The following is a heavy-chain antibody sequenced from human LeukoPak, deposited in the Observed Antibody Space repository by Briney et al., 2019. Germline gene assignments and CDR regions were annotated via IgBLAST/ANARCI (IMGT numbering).Heavy chain of an antibody. J-gene: IGHJ6*02. CDR1: GFTFSSYS. CDR2: ISSSSSYI. Sequence: PGGSLRLSCAASGFTFSSYSMNWVRQAPGKGLEWVSSISSSSSYIYYADSVKGRFTISRDNAKNSLYLQMNSLRAEDTAVYYCAKDLGLESGFWSGYFSSVPSGMDVWGQGTTVTVSS. CDR3: AKDLGLESGFWSGYFSSVPSGMDV. D-gene: IGHD3-3*01. V-gene: IGHV3-21*01.